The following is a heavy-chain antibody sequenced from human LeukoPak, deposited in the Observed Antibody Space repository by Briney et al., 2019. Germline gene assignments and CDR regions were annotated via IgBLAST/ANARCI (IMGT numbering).Heavy chain of an antibody. CDR2: IKPDSGGT. J-gene: IGHJ4*02. CDR1: GYSFTGHY. V-gene: IGHV1-2*02. Sequence: GASVKVSCKASGYSFTGHYMHWVRQAPGQGLEGMGWIKPDSGGTSYAQKFQGRVTMTRDTSISTAYLALSGLRSDDAAVYYCATVVGGVTCDYWGQGTLVTVSS. CDR3: ATVVGGVTCDY. D-gene: IGHD2-2*01.